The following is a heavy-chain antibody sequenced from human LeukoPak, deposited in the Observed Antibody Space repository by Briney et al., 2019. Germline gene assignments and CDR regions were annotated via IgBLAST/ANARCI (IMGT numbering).Heavy chain of an antibody. CDR3: TTDLNGDYMAWMDV. V-gene: IGHV3-15*01. CDR2: IKSKTDGGTT. Sequence: GGSLRLSCAASGFTFSNAWMSWVRQAPGKGLEWVGRIKSKTDGGTTDYAAPAKGRFTVSRDDSKNTLYLQMNSLKTEDTAVYYCTTDLNGDYMAWMDVWGKGTAVTVSS. J-gene: IGHJ6*04. D-gene: IGHD4-17*01. CDR1: GFTFSNAW.